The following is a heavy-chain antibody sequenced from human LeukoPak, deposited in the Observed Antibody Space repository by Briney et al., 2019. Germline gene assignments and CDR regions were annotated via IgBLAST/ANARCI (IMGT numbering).Heavy chain of an antibody. CDR2: ISGSGGST. V-gene: IGHV3-23*01. CDR1: GFTFSSYA. J-gene: IGHJ3*02. D-gene: IGHD2-21*02. CDR3: AKDLASYCGGDCSEPDAFDI. Sequence: GGSLRLSYAASGFTFSSYAMSWVRQAPGKGLEWVSAISGSGGSTYYADSVKGRFTISRDNSKNTLYLQMNSLRAEDTAVYYCAKDLASYCGGDCSEPDAFDIWGQGTMVTVSS.